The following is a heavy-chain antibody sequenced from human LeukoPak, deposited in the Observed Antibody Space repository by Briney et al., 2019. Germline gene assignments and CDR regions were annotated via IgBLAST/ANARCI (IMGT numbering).Heavy chain of an antibody. D-gene: IGHD3-3*01. Sequence: GGSLRLSCAASGFTFSSYSMNWVRQAPGKGLEWVSSISSSSSYIYYADSVKGRFTISRDNAKNSLYLQMNSLRAEDTAVYYCAKVGQNDFWSGYHPNYFDYWGQGTLVTVSS. J-gene: IGHJ4*02. CDR3: AKVGQNDFWSGYHPNYFDY. V-gene: IGHV3-21*01. CDR2: ISSSSSYI. CDR1: GFTFSSYS.